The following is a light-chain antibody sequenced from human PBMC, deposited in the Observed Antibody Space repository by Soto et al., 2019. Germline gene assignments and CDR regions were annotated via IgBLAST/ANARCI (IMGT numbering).Light chain of an antibody. CDR3: QTWGTRTRGV. J-gene: IGLJ3*02. CDR1: SGHSSYA. V-gene: IGLV4-69*01. Sequence: QSVLTQSPSASASLGASVKLTCTLSSGHSSYAIAWHQQQPEKGPRYLMKLNSDGSHSKGDGIPDRFSGSSSGAERYLTISSLQSEDEADYYCQTWGTRTRGVFGGGTKLTVL. CDR2: LNSDGSH.